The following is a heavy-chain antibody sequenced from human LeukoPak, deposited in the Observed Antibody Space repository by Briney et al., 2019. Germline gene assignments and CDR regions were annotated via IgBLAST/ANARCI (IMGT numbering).Heavy chain of an antibody. Sequence: ASVKVSCKASGGTFSSYAISWVRQAPGQGLEWMGGIITIFGTANNAQKFQDRVTITPDESTSTAYMELSSLRSEDTAVYYCARDTLTVVAVTYFDYWGQGTLVTVSS. V-gene: IGHV1-69*01. J-gene: IGHJ4*02. CDR1: GGTFSSYA. CDR2: IITIFGTA. CDR3: ARDTLTVVAVTYFDY. D-gene: IGHD2-15*01.